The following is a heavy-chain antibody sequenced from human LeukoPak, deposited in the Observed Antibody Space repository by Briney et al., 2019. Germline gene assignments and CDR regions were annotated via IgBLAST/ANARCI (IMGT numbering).Heavy chain of an antibody. J-gene: IGHJ4*02. V-gene: IGHV1-8*01. CDR3: ARGPPNWGFDF. CDR2: MSPNSGDT. Sequence: ASVKVSCKASGYTFTSYDINWVRHATGQGLEWMGWMSPNSGDTGYAQKFQGRVTMTRDTSISTAFMELTSLRSEDTAVYYCARGPPNWGFDFWGQGALVTASS. D-gene: IGHD7-27*01. CDR1: GYTFTSYD.